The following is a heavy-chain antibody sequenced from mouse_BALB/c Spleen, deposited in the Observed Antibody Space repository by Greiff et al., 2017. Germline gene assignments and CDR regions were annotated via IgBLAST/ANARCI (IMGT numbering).Heavy chain of an antibody. J-gene: IGHJ4*01. V-gene: IGHV4-2*02. CDR2: INPGSSTI. CDR1: GFDFSRYW. CDR3: ARRGHSAMDY. D-gene: IGHD6-1*01. Sequence: DVKLVESGGGLVQPGGSLNLSCAASGFDFSRYWMSWARQAPGKGQEWIGEINPGSSTINYTPSLKDKFIISRDNAKNTLYLQMSKVRSEDTALYYCARRGHSAMDYWGQGTSVTVSS.